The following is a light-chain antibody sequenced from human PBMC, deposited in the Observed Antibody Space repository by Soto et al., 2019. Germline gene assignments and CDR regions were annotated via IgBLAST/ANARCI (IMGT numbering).Light chain of an antibody. V-gene: IGLV2-14*01. CDR3: SSYTSSSTPVV. Sequence: QCALTQPASVSGSPGQSITISYTGTSGDIGTYHYVSWFHQHPGKAPKLIIHEVSHRPSGVSTRFSGSKSGTTASLTISGLQAEDEADYYCSSYTSSSTPVVFGTGTKVTVL. CDR2: EVS. CDR1: SGDIGTYHY. J-gene: IGLJ1*01.